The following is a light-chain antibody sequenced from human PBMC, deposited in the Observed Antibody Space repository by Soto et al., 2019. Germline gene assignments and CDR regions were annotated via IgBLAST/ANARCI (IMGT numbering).Light chain of an antibody. V-gene: IGLV2-8*01. J-gene: IGLJ3*02. CDR2: EVS. CDR1: SSDVGGYNY. Sequence: QSVPTQPPSASGSPGQSAPISCTGTSSDVGGYNYVSWYQQYPGKAPKLMIYEVSKRPSGVPDRFSGSKSGNTASLTVSGLKAEDEADYYCSSYSGSSTWVFGGGTKLTVL. CDR3: SSYSGSSTWV.